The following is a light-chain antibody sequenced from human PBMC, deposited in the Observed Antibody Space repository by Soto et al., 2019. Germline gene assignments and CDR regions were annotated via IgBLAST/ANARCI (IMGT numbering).Light chain of an antibody. J-gene: IGLJ2*01. CDR3: GSYTSDNICVV. V-gene: IGLV1-40*01. CDR1: SSNIGAGYD. CDR2: ADN. Sequence: QAVLTQTPSVSGAPGQKITMSCTGSSSNIGAGYDVHWYQQVPGAAPRLLIYADNNRPSGVSNRFSGSKSGNTASLSISGLQAEDEADYYCGSYTSDNICVVFGGGTKLTVL.